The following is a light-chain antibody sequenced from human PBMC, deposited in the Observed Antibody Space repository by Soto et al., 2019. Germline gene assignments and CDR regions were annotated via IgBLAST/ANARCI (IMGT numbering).Light chain of an antibody. CDR1: QSVNSRY. V-gene: IGKV3-20*01. CDR3: QQYGSSPRT. CDR2: GVS. J-gene: IGKJ1*01. Sequence: EIVLTQSPGTLSLSPGERATLSCRASQSVNSRYLAWYQQKPGQAPRLLIYGVSSSATGIPARFSGSGSGTDFTLTISSLEPEDFAVYYCQQYGSSPRTFGQGTKVEIK.